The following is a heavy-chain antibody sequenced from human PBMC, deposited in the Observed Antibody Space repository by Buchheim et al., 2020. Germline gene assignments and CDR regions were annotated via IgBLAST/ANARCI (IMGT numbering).Heavy chain of an antibody. CDR2: ISESAGST. D-gene: IGHD3-16*01. CDR3: AKGKVAFGGVIGPSGDY. V-gene: IGHV3-23*01. J-gene: IGHJ4*02. CDR1: GFTFSSYA. Sequence: EVQLLESGGGLVQPGGSLRLSCAASGFTFSSYALSWVRQAPGKGLEWVSSISESAGSTYYADSVKGRFTLSRDNSKNTLYLKMNSLRVEDTAIYYCAKGKVAFGGVIGPSGDYWGQGTL.